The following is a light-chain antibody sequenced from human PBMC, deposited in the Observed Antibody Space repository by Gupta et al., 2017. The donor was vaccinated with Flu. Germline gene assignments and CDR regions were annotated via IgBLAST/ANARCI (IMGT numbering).Light chain of an antibody. V-gene: IGKV3-15*01. CDR3: QQYGDWPPWT. J-gene: IGKJ1*01. CDR1: HTVYSN. Sequence: EIVMTQSPATLSVSPGERVTLSCRASHTVYSNLAWYQQKPGQAPRLVIYGASTRATGIPTRFSGSGSGTEFTLTISSRQSEDFAVYYCQQYGDWPPWTFGQGTRVEI. CDR2: GAS.